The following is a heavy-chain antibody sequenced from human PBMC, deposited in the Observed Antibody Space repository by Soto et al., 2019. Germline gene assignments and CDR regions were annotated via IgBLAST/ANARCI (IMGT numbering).Heavy chain of an antibody. Sequence: PGGSLRLSCAASGFTFSDYYMSWIRQAPGKGLEWVSYISSSSSYTNYADSVKGRFTISRDNAKNSLYLQMNSLRAEDTAVYYCARVQKAPNYYFDYWGQGTLVTVS. V-gene: IGHV3-11*06. D-gene: IGHD1-7*01. CDR2: ISSSSSYT. CDR1: GFTFSDYY. CDR3: ARVQKAPNYYFDY. J-gene: IGHJ4*02.